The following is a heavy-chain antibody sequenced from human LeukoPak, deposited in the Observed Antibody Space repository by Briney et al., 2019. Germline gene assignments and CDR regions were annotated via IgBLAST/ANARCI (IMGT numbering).Heavy chain of an antibody. CDR2: INPNSGGT. V-gene: IGHV1-2*02. CDR3: ARDSPSLYCGGDCSSSYFDL. D-gene: IGHD2-21*01. CDR1: AYTFTGYY. J-gene: IGHJ2*01. Sequence: ASLKVSCKASAYTFTGYYMHWVRQAPGQGLEWMGWINPNSGGTNYAQKFQGRVTMIRDTANSTAYMELSRLRSDDTAVYYCARDSPSLYCGGDCSSSYFDLWGRGTLVTVSS.